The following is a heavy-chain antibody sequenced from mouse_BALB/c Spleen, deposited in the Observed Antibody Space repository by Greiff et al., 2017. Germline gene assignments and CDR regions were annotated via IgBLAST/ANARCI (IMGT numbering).Heavy chain of an antibody. CDR1: GYSFTSYW. V-gene: IGHV1-5*01. CDR2: IYPGNSDT. CDR3: TRRGYDYAWFAY. D-gene: IGHD2-4*01. J-gene: IGHJ3*01. Sequence: DVHLVESGTVLARPGASVKMSCKASGYSFTSYWMHWVKQRPGQGLEWIGAIYPGNSDTSYNQKFKGKAKLTADTSASTAYMELSSLTNEDSAVYYCTRRGYDYAWFAYWGQGTLVTVSA.